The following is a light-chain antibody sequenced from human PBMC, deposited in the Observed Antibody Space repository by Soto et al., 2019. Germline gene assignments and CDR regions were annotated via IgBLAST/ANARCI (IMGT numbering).Light chain of an antibody. CDR3: QQHNAWPLA. J-gene: IGKJ3*01. V-gene: IGKV3-15*01. Sequence: IVLTQSPGTLSVSPGERVILSCRASQTLRNKLAWYQQKPGQAPRLLIYGGFTRATGIPARFSGSGSGTDFTLTITGLQSEDFAIYYCQQHNAWPLAFGPGTKLDLK. CDR2: GGF. CDR1: QTLRNK.